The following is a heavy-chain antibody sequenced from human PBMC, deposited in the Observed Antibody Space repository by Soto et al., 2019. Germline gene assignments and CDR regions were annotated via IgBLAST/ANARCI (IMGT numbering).Heavy chain of an antibody. CDR3: ARRERYYYYMDV. V-gene: IGHV4-34*01. CDR1: GGSFSGYY. D-gene: IGHD1-26*01. Sequence: QVQIQQWGAGLLKPSETLSLTCAVYGGSFSGYYWSWIRQPPGKGLEWIGEINHSGSTNYNPSLKSRVTISVDTSKNQFSLKLSSVTAADTAVYYCARRERYYYYMDVWGKGTTVTVSS. CDR2: INHSGST. J-gene: IGHJ6*03.